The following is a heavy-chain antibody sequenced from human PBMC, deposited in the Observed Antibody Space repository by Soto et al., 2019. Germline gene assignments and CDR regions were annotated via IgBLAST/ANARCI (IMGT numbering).Heavy chain of an antibody. Sequence: GSLRLSCAVYGGSFSGYYWSWIRQPPGKGLEWIGEINHSGSTNYNPSLKSRVTISVDTSKNQFSLKLSSVTAADTAVYYCAGTTGYSYGDYYGMDVWGQGTTVTVSS. D-gene: IGHD5-18*01. J-gene: IGHJ6*02. V-gene: IGHV4-34*01. CDR3: AGTTGYSYGDYYGMDV. CDR2: INHSGST. CDR1: GGSFSGYY.